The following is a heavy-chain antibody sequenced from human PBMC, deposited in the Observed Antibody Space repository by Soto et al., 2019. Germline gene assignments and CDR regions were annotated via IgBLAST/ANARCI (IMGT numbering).Heavy chain of an antibody. Sequence: QVQLVESGGGVVQPGRSLRLSCAASGFTFSSYGRHWVRQAPGKGLEWVAVIWYDGSNKYYAESVKGRFTISRDNSKNTLYLQMNSLRAEDTAVYYCAREGTVTDRGGMDVWGQGTTVTVSS. CDR3: AREGTVTDRGGMDV. CDR2: IWYDGSNK. J-gene: IGHJ6*02. CDR1: GFTFSSYG. D-gene: IGHD4-17*01. V-gene: IGHV3-33*01.